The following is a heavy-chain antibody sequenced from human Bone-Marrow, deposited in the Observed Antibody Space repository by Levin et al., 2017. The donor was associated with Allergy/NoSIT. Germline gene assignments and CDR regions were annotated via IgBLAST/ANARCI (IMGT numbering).Heavy chain of an antibody. J-gene: IGHJ4*02. CDR3: AREMIFYYDSVGYYETDQDAYYFDY. Sequence: GGSLRLSCLTSKFPFSNYNMHWVRQAPGKGLEWVAGILSNGRNEYYADSVKGRFTISRDNSQSTMYLQMNGLKDGDTAVYLCAREMIFYYDSVGYYETDQDAYYFDYWGQGTTVTVSS. V-gene: IGHV3-33*01. D-gene: IGHD3-22*01. CDR2: ILSNGRNE. CDR1: KFPFSNYN.